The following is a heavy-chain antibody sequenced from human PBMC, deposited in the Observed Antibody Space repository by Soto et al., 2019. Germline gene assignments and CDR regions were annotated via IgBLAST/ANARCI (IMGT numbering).Heavy chain of an antibody. CDR2: INHSGST. J-gene: IGHJ4*02. D-gene: IGHD4-17*01. CDR1: GGSFSGYY. Sequence: PSETLSLTCSVYGGSFSGYYWSGIRQPPGKGLEWIGEINHSGSTNYNPSLKSRVTISVDTSKNQFSLKLSSVTAADTAVYYCARRYGPGFDYWGQGTLVTVSS. CDR3: ARRYGPGFDY. V-gene: IGHV4-34*01.